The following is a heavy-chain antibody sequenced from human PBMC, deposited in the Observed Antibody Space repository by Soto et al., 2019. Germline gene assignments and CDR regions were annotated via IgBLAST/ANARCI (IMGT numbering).Heavy chain of an antibody. J-gene: IGHJ4*02. D-gene: IGHD1-26*01. CDR1: GFTFSDYY. CDR2: ITSSGNTI. V-gene: IGHV3-11*01. CDR3: ARDRVGAAYYDS. Sequence: PGGSLRLSCAGSGFTFSDYYMSWLRQAPGKGLEWVSYITSSGNTIYYADSVKGRFTISRDNAKNSLYLQMNSLRVEDTAVYYCARDRVGAAYYDSWGQGILVTVS.